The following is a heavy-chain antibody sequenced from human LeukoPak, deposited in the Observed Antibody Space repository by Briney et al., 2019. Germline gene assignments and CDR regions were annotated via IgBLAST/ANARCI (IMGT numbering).Heavy chain of an antibody. CDR3: ARDDRGYFYSGSYYMHHY. D-gene: IGHD3-10*01. Sequence: GGSLRLSCAASGFTFSSYEMNWVRQALGKGLEWVSYISSSGTTIYYADSVKGRFTISRDNAKNSLYLQMNSLRAEDTAVYYCARDDRGYFYSGSYYMHHYWGQGTLVTVSS. J-gene: IGHJ4*02. CDR1: GFTFSSYE. V-gene: IGHV3-48*03. CDR2: ISSSGTTI.